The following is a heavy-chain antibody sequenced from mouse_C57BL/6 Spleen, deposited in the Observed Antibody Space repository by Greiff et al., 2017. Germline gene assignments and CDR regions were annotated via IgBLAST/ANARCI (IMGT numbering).Heavy chain of an antibody. CDR1: GFTFSDYY. CDR2: INYDGSST. Sequence: EVKVVESEGGLVQPGSSMKLSCTASGFTFSDYYMAWVRQVPEKGLEWVANINYDGSSTYYLDSLKSRFIISRDNAKNILYLQMSSLKSEDTATYYCARDTTVGAHWYLDVWGTGTTVTVSS. V-gene: IGHV5-16*01. CDR3: ARDTTVGAHWYLDV. J-gene: IGHJ1*03. D-gene: IGHD1-1*01.